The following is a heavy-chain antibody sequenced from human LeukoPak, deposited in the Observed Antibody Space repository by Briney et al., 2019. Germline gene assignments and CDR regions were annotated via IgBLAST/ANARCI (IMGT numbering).Heavy chain of an antibody. D-gene: IGHD6-19*01. Sequence: ASVKVSCKASGFTFANYDINWVRQATGQGLEWMGWMNPNSGNTGYTQKFQGRVAMTRDNSITTAYMELSSLRSEDTAVYYCVKESGAVFGPDYFDSWGQGTLVTVSS. J-gene: IGHJ4*02. V-gene: IGHV1-8*01. CDR3: VKESGAVFGPDYFDS. CDR2: MNPNSGNT. CDR1: GFTFANYD.